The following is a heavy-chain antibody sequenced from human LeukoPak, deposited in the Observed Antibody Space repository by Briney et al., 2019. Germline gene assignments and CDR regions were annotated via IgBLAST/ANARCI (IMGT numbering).Heavy chain of an antibody. J-gene: IGHJ3*02. CDR1: RFTFSSYS. V-gene: IGHV3-21*01. D-gene: IGHD6-13*01. CDR2: ISSSSSYI. CDR3: ARDGAIAAAGDAFDI. Sequence: GGSLRLSCAASRFTFSSYSMNWVRQAPGKGLEWVSSISSSSSYIYYADSVKGRFTISRDNAKNSLYLQMNSLRAEDTAVYYCARDGAIAAAGDAFDIWGQGTMVTVSS.